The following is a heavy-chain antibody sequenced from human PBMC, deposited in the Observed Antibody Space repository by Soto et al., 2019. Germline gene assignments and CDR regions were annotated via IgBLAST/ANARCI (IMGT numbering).Heavy chain of an antibody. V-gene: IGHV4-59*01. CDR1: GGSISTFH. CDR3: ARGKIVGP. D-gene: IGHD3-22*01. CDR2: IYYSGNT. J-gene: IGHJ5*02. Sequence: PSETLSLTCTVSGGSISTFHWSWIRQPPGKGLEWIGYIYYSGNTNYNPSLKSRVTISVDTSKNQFSLKLSSVTAADTAVYYCARGKIVGPWGQGTLVTV.